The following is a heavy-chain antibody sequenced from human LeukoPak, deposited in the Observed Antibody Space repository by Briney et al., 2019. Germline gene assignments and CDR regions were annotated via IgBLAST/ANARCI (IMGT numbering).Heavy chain of an antibody. J-gene: IGHJ4*02. CDR1: GLTFSSYG. CDR3: ARGGWELLRVDY. V-gene: IGHV3-33*01. Sequence: PGGSLRLSCAASGLTFSSYGMHWVRQAPGKGLEWVAVIWYDGSNKYYADSVKGRFTISRDNSKNTLYLQMNSLRAEDTAVYYCARGGWELLRVDYWGQGTLVTVSS. D-gene: IGHD1-26*01. CDR2: IWYDGSNK.